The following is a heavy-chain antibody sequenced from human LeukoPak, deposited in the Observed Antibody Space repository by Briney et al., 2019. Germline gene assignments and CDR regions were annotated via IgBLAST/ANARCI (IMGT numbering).Heavy chain of an antibody. CDR2: INTNSGGT. V-gene: IGHV1-2*02. CDR1: GYTFTGYY. J-gene: IGHJ1*01. Sequence: ASVKVSCKASGYTFTGYYMHWVRQAPGQGVEWMGWINTNSGGTNYAQKFHGRVTMTRDTSISTAYVELSRLRSDDTAVYYCARMSSGWYEAEYFQHWGQGTLVTVSS. CDR3: ARMSSGWYEAEYFQH. D-gene: IGHD6-19*01.